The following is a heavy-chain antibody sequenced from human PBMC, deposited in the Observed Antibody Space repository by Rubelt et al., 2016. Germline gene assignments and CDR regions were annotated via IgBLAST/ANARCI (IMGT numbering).Heavy chain of an antibody. CDR3: ARDYFGTPGNWFNP. CDR2: AFSNGNT. D-gene: IGHD1-7*01. Sequence: QVQLQESGPGLVKPSETLSLTCTVFGASMSDFRVSWIRQSAAKGLERIGRAFSNGNTMYTPSLESRVPVSVTTSKKQFSRTWTSVTAADTAIYYCARDYFGTPGNWFNPWGQGVLVTVSS. CDR1: GASMSDFR. V-gene: IGHV4-4*07. J-gene: IGHJ5*02.